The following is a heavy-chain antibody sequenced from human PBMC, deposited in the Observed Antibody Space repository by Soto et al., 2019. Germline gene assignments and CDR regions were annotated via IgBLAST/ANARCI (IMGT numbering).Heavy chain of an antibody. J-gene: IGHJ5*02. D-gene: IGHD1-26*01. Sequence: QVQLQESGPGLVKLSETLSLTCTVSGGSISGYYWNWIRQSPGKGLEWIGHIHYSGTTDYNPSLKSRVIISLDTSKKQFSLKLDSVTAADTAVYYCVRHNGLGAYDWLDPWGQGTLVTVSS. CDR1: GGSISGYY. CDR2: IHYSGTT. CDR3: VRHNGLGAYDWLDP. V-gene: IGHV4-59*08.